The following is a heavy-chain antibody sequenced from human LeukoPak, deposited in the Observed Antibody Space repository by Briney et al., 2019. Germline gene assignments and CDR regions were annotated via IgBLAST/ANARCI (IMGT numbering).Heavy chain of an antibody. CDR2: IKQDGSEK. Sequence: GGSLRLSCAASGFTFSSYWMSWVRQAPGKGLEWVANIKQDGSEKYYVDSVKGRFTISRDNAKNSLYLQMNSLRAEDTAVYYCASQSVRYFDWLPPPPYYFDYWGQGTLVTVSS. D-gene: IGHD3-9*01. V-gene: IGHV3-7*01. J-gene: IGHJ4*02. CDR3: ASQSVRYFDWLPPPPYYFDY. CDR1: GFTFSSYW.